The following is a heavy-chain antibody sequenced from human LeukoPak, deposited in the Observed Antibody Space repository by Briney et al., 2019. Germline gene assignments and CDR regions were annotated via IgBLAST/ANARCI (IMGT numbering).Heavy chain of an antibody. CDR3: AKDSGSGSYYFVGPGGAFDI. CDR1: GFTFSSYG. D-gene: IGHD1-26*01. CDR2: IRYDGSNK. J-gene: IGHJ3*02. Sequence: GGSLRLSCAASGFTFSSYGMHWVRQAPGKGLEWVAFIRYDGSNKYYADSVKGRFTISRDNSKNTLYLQMNSLRAEDTAVYYCAKDSGSGSYYFVGPGGAFDIWGQGTMVTVSS. V-gene: IGHV3-30*02.